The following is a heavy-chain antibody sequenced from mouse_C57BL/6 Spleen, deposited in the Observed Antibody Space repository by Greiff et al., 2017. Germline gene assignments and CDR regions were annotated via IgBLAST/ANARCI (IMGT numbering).Heavy chain of an antibody. CDR2: IYPGSGNT. J-gene: IGHJ1*03. Sequence: QVQLQQSGAELVRPGASVKLSCKASGYTFTDYYINWVKQRPGQGLEWIARIYPGSGNTYYNEKFKGKATLTAEKSSSTAYMQLSSLTSEDSAVYFCARGEYWYFEVWGTGTTVTVSS. V-gene: IGHV1-76*01. CDR3: ARGEYWYFEV. CDR1: GYTFTDYY.